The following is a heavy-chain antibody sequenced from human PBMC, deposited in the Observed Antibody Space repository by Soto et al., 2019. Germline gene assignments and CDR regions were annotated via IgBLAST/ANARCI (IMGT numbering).Heavy chain of an antibody. CDR1: GFSLSTSGVG. CDR2: IYWNDDK. Sequence: QITLKESGPTLVKPTQTLTLTCTFSGFSLSTSGVGVGWIRQPRGKALEWLALIYWNDDKRYSPSLKSRLTITKDTSKNQVVLTMTNMDPVDTATYYCAHREWLDRFDYWAQGTLVTVSS. J-gene: IGHJ4*02. V-gene: IGHV2-5*01. D-gene: IGHD5-12*01. CDR3: AHREWLDRFDY.